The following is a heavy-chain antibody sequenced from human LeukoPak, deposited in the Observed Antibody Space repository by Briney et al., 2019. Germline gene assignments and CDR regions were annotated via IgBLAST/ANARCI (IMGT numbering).Heavy chain of an antibody. CDR1: GDSTSSMSYY. D-gene: IGHD6-19*01. V-gene: IGHV4-39*01. J-gene: IGHJ4*02. CDR2: IFFSGST. CDR3: ARHVHGNSGRFAPFDY. Sequence: SQTLSPTCTVSGDSTSSMSYYWGWIRQPPWKGLEWIVTIFFSGSTYYDPSPKTRASISLDTSKNHFSLRLASVTAADTAVYYCARHVHGNSGRFAPFDYWGQGTLVTVSS.